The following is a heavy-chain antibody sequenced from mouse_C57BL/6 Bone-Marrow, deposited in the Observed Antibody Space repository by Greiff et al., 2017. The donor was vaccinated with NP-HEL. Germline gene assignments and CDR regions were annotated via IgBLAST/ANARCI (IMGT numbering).Heavy chain of an antibody. V-gene: IGHV1-54*01. D-gene: IGHD1-1*01. CDR2: INPGSGGT. CDR1: GYAFTNYL. Sequence: VQLQQSGAELVRPGPSVKVSCKASGYAFTNYLIEWVKQRPGQGLEWIGVINPGSGGTNYNEKFKGKATLTADKSSSTAYMQLSSLTSEDSAVYFCARGGYYGSTPMDYWGQGTSVTVSS. CDR3: ARGGYYGSTPMDY. J-gene: IGHJ4*01.